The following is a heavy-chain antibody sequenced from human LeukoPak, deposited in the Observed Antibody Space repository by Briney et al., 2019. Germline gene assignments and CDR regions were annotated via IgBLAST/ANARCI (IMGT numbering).Heavy chain of an antibody. Sequence: SETLSLTCTVSGGSMSFYYWSWIRQPAGKGLEWIGRIYTSGSTNYNPSLKSRVNMSVDTSKKQFSLKLNSVTAADTAVYYCARDRDFLDYWGQGTLVTVSS. CDR3: ARDRDFLDY. V-gene: IGHV4-4*07. CDR2: IYTSGST. D-gene: IGHD3-3*01. J-gene: IGHJ4*02. CDR1: GGSMSFYY.